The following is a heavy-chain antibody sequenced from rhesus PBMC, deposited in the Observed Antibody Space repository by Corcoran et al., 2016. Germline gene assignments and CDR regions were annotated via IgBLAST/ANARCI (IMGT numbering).Heavy chain of an antibody. V-gene: IGHV5-2*01. CDR1: GYSFTSYW. Sequence: EVQLVQSGAEVKRPGESLKISCKTSGYSFTSYWISWVRQMPGKGLEWMGAIDPSDSDTRYSPSSQGQVTISADKSISTAYLQWSSLKASDTATYYCAKGPYYNFWTGYYEEGYGLDSWPRGRRHRLL. CDR3: AKGPYYNFWTGYYEEGYGLDS. CDR2: IDPSDSDT. J-gene: IGHJ6*01. D-gene: IGHD3-3*01.